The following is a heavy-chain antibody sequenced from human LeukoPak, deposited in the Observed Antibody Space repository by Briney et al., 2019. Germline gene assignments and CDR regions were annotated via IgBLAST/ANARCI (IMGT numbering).Heavy chain of an antibody. D-gene: IGHD2-2*01. Sequence: GRSLRLSCAASGFTFSSYAMYWVRQAPGKGLEWVAVISYDGSNKYYADSVKGRFTISRDNSKNTLYLQMNSLRAEDTAVYYCAREDGDCSSTSCYRGADYWGQGTLVTVSS. CDR3: AREDGDCSSTSCYRGADY. CDR1: GFTFSSYA. J-gene: IGHJ4*02. CDR2: ISYDGSNK. V-gene: IGHV3-30*04.